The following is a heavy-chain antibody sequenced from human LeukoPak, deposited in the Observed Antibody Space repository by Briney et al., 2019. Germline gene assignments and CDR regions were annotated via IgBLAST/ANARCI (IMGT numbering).Heavy chain of an antibody. V-gene: IGHV4-4*02. D-gene: IGHD3-3*01. CDR2: VHLDGST. CDR3: AREGGFYRPLDY. J-gene: IGHJ4*02. Sequence: SGTLSLICAVSGGSISSTNWWTFVRHPPGKGLEWIGEVHLDGSTNYNPPLDSRLTMSVALSANHISLWLTSVPAADTAVYYCAREGGFYRPLDYSGQGTLVTVSS. CDR1: GGSISSTNW.